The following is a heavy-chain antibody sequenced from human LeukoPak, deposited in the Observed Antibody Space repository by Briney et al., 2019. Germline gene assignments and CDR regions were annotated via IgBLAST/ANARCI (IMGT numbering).Heavy chain of an antibody. CDR2: IKHDGSEK. D-gene: IGHD3-10*01. CDR3: ARRVAFGEYFEY. Sequence: GGSLRLSCAASGFTFSSYWMSWVRQAPGKGLEWVANIKHDGSEKYSVDSVKGRFTISRDNAKNSLYLQMNSLRVEDTAVYYCARRVAFGEYFEYWGQGTLVTVSS. V-gene: IGHV3-7*03. CDR1: GFTFSSYW. J-gene: IGHJ4*02.